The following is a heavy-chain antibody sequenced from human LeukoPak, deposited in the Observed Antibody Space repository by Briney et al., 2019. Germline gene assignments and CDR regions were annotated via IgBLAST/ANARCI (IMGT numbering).Heavy chain of an antibody. CDR1: GFSVTSKY. D-gene: IGHD3-10*01. CDR2: ISGSGGST. CDR3: AKAGGLLWFGELPDFYYYYGMDV. V-gene: IGHV3-23*01. J-gene: IGHJ6*02. Sequence: PGGSLRLSCAASGFSVTSKYINWVRQAPGKGLEWVSAISGSGGSTYYADSVKGRFTISRDNSKNTLYLQMNSLRAEDTAVYYCAKAGGLLWFGELPDFYYYYGMDVWGQGTTVTVSS.